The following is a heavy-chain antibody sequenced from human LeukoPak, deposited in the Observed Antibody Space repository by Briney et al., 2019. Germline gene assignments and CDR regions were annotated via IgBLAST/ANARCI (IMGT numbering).Heavy chain of an antibody. CDR1: GFTFSSYG. CDR2: ISATGGTT. V-gene: IGHV3-23*01. CDR3: AKNGDRGAYCSGGSCYPYYYYYIDV. Sequence: GGSLRLSCAASGFTFSSYGMSGVRQAPGKGLECVSAISATGGTTYYADSVKGRFTISRDNSKNTLYLQMNSLRAEDTAIYYCAKNGDRGAYCSGGSCYPYYYYYIDVWGKGTTVTISS. J-gene: IGHJ6*03. D-gene: IGHD2-15*01.